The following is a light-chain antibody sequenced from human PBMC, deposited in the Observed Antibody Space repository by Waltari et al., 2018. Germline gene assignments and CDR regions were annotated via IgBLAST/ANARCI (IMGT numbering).Light chain of an antibody. CDR1: SSDVGGYHY. Sequence: QSALTQPASVSGSTGQSISISCTGTSSDVGGYHYVSGYQQHPGKAPTLVIFEVYNPSSGVSDRFSGSKSGNTASLTISGLQADDESDYYCSSYASTNSHVFGTGTRVTVL. V-gene: IGLV2-14*01. CDR3: SSYASTNSHV. J-gene: IGLJ1*01. CDR2: EVY.